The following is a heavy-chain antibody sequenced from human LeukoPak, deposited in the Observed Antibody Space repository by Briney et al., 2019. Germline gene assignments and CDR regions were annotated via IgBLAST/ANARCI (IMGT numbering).Heavy chain of an antibody. V-gene: IGHV3-23*01. CDR1: GFTFSSYA. D-gene: IGHD6-13*01. J-gene: IGHJ6*03. Sequence: GGSLRLSCAASGFTFSSYAMSWVRQAPGKGLEWVSAISGSGGSTYYADSVKGRFTISRDNSKNTLYLQMNSLRAEDTAVYYCAKDPAAGTPYYYYYYMDVWGKGTTVTVSS. CDR3: AKDPAAGTPYYYYYYMDV. CDR2: ISGSGGST.